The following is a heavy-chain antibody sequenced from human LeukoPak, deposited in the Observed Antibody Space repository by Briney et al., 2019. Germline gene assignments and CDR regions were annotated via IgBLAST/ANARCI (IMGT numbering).Heavy chain of an antibody. J-gene: IGHJ4*02. CDR3: ARYSAGNDY. Sequence: GGSQRPSRAPSASTLISNAVNWVSQAPGKGLEWVSAISGSGGSTYYADSVKGRFTISRDNAKNSLYLQMNSLRDEDAAMYYCARYSAGNDYWGQGTLFTVSS. CDR1: ASTLISNA. V-gene: IGHV3-23*01. D-gene: IGHD6-13*01. CDR2: ISGSGGST.